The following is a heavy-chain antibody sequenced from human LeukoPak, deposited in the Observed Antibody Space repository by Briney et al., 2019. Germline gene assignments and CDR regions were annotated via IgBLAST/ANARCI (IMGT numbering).Heavy chain of an antibody. CDR1: GYSMSSGYY. CDR3: ARASHYYDSSGYYVPSGLFDY. D-gene: IGHD3-22*01. J-gene: IGHJ4*02. CDR2: IFHSGNS. V-gene: IGHV4-38-2*02. Sequence: SETLSLTCTVSGYSMSSGYYWGWIRQPPGKGLQWIGSIFHSGNSYYNPSLKSRVTISVDTSKNQFSLKLSSVTAADTAVYYCARASHYYDSSGYYVPSGLFDYWGQGTLVTVSS.